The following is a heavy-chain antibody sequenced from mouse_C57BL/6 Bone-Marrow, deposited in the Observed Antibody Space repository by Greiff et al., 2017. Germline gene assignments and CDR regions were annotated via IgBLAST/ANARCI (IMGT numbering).Heavy chain of an antibody. CDR3: AKNKENWPAWFAY. D-gene: IGHD4-1*01. CDR1: GFSLTSYG. J-gene: IGHJ3*01. CDR2: IWRGGST. Sequence: QVQLQQSGPGLVQPSQSLSITCTVSGFSLTSYGVHWVRQSPGKGLEWLGVIWRGGSTDYNAAFMSRLSITKDNSKSQVFFKMNSLQADDTAIYYCAKNKENWPAWFAYWGQGTLVTVSA. V-gene: IGHV2-5*01.